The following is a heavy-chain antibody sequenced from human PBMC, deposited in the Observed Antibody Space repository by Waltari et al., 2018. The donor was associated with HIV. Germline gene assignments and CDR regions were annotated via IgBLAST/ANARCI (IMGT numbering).Heavy chain of an antibody. V-gene: IGHV3-7*01. J-gene: IGHJ4*02. Sequence: EVRLVESGGGLVQPGGSLRLSCVGSEFVFKNYWMSWFRKAPGKGLEWVANINQDGSNRYYVTSLEGRFTVSRDNAKNSLFLQINNVKVEDTGLYFCARDGALRPLGYWGQGTPVIVSS. CDR3: ARDGALRPLGY. CDR1: EFVFKNYW. CDR2: INQDGSNR. D-gene: IGHD3-16*01.